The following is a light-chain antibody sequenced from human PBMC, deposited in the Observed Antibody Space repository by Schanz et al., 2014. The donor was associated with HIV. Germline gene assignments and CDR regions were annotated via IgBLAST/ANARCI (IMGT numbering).Light chain of an antibody. CDR1: SSDVGGYNY. Sequence: QSALTQPRSVSGSPGQSVTISCTGTSSDVGGYNYVSWYQQHPGKVPKLMIYDVIKRPSGVPDRFSGSKSGNTASLTISGLQAEDEADYYCCSYAGSYVVFGGGTKLTVL. V-gene: IGLV2-11*01. J-gene: IGLJ2*01. CDR2: DVI. CDR3: CSYAGSYVV.